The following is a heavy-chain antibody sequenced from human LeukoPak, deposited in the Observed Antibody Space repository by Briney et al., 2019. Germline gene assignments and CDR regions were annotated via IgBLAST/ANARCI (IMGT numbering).Heavy chain of an antibody. CDR3: ARGPLYYGMDV. CDR1: GGSFSGYY. V-gene: IGHV4-34*01. J-gene: IGHJ6*02. CDR2: INHSGST. Sequence: PSETLSLTCAVYGGSFSGYYWSWIRQPPGKGLEWIGEINHSGSTNYNPSLKSRVIISVDTSKKQFSLRLSSVTAADTAIYYCARGPLYYGMDVWGQGTTVTVSS.